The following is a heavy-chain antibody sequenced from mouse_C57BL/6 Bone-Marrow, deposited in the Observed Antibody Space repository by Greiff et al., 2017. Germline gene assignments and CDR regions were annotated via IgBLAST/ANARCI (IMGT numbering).Heavy chain of an antibody. CDR2: IRNKANGYTT. CDR1: GFTFTDYY. D-gene: IGHD1-1*02. Sequence: EVQLVESGGGLVQPGGSLSLSCAASGFTFTDYYMSWVRQPPGKALEWLGFIRNKANGYTTEYSASVKGRFTISRDNSQSILYLQMNALRAEASATYYCARYFGGNPFDYWGQGTTLPVAS. CDR3: ARYFGGNPFDY. V-gene: IGHV7-3*01. J-gene: IGHJ2*01.